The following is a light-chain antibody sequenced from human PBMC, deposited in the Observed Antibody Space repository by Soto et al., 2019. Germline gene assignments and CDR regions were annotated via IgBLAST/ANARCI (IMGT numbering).Light chain of an antibody. J-gene: IGKJ3*01. CDR3: MESLQTPIT. CDR2: LGS. Sequence: DIVMTQSTLSLPVTPGEPASISCRSSQSLLHSNGYNYLDWYLQKPGQSPQLLIYLGSNRASGVPDRVSGSGSGTEFTLKISSVEAEDVGVYYFMESLQTPITFGPGTKVDIK. V-gene: IGKV2-28*01. CDR1: QSLLHSNGYNY.